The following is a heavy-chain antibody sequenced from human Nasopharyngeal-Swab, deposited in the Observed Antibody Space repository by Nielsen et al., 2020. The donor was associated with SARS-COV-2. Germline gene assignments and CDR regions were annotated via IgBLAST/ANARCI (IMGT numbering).Heavy chain of an antibody. D-gene: IGHD3-22*01. CDR3: ARGDSSGYYVYDHYYFDY. CDR1: GFTFSSYS. Sequence: LKISCAASGFTFSSYSMNWVRQAPGKGLEWVSYISSSSSTIYYADSVKGRFTISRDNAKNSLYLQMNSLRAEDTAVYYCARGDSSGYYVYDHYYFDYWGQGTLVTVSS. V-gene: IGHV3-48*04. CDR2: ISSSSSTI. J-gene: IGHJ4*02.